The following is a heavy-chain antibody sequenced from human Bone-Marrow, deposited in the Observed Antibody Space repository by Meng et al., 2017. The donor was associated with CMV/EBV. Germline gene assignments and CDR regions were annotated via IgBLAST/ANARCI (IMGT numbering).Heavy chain of an antibody. CDR2: IKSKSAGGTT. CDR1: GFTFSQAW. Sequence: GESLKISCTASGFTFSQAWMSWLRRTPGKGLEWVGRIKSKSAGGTTDYAAPAKGRFTISRDDSENTLYLQMNSLTSEDTAVYYCGGWQWLVRGQGTQVTVSS. CDR3: GGWQWLV. V-gene: IGHV3-15*01. D-gene: IGHD6-19*01. J-gene: IGHJ4*02.